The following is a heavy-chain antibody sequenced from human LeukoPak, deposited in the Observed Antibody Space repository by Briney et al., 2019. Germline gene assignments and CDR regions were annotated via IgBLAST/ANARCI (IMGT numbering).Heavy chain of an antibody. CDR1: GFTFSSYG. D-gene: IGHD2-15*01. CDR3: AKDRFGYCSGGSCGTFDY. V-gene: IGHV3-30*02. CDR2: IRYDGSNK. Sequence: GGSLRLSCAASGFTFSSYGMHWVRQAPGKGLEWVAFIRYDGSNKYYADSVKGRFTISRDNSKNTLYLQMNSLRAEDTAVYYCAKDRFGYCSGGSCGTFDYWGQGTLVTVSS. J-gene: IGHJ4*02.